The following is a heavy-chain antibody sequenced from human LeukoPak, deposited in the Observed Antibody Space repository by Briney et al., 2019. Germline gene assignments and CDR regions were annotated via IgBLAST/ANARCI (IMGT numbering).Heavy chain of an antibody. V-gene: IGHV4-61*02. CDR3: ERDRLGSSGWRYYFDY. D-gene: IGHD6-19*01. CDR1: GGSISSCSYY. CDR2: IYTSGST. Sequence: SQTLSLTCTVSGGSISSCSYYWSWIRQPAGKGLEWIGRIYTSGSTNYNPSLKSRVTISVDTSKNQFSLKLSSVTAADTAVYYCERDRLGSSGWRYYFDYWGQGTLVTVSS. J-gene: IGHJ4*02.